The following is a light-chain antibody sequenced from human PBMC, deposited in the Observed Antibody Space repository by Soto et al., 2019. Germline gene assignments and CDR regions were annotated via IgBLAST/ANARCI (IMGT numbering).Light chain of an antibody. CDR3: QPTYTYPYT. CDR2: AAT. V-gene: IGKV1-12*01. Sequence: DIQMTQSPSSVSASVGDRVTITCRASQGVSDSLAWYQQKAGRAPKLLIYAATTLQTGVPSRFSGSYSGTDFTLTVTSLQPEDAATYYCQPTYTYPYTFGQGTNLEIK. CDR1: QGVSDS. J-gene: IGKJ2*01.